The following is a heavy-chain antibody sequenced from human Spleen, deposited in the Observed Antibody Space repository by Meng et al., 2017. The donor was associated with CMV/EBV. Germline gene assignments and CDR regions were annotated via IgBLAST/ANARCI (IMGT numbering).Heavy chain of an antibody. CDR1: GGTFSSFT. CDR3: ARRPGYDHHDY. V-gene: IGHV1-69*02. Sequence: SVKVSCKASGGTFSSFTINWVRQAPGQGLEWMGTIIPMLDVAYYAQKFQGRVTMTADTSTSTAYMELRSLTSDDTAVYYCARRPGYDHHDYWGQGTLVTVSS. D-gene: IGHD2-15*01. CDR2: IIPMLDVA. J-gene: IGHJ4*02.